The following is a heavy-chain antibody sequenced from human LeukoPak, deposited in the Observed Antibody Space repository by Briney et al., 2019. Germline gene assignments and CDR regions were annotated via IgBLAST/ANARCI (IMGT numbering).Heavy chain of an antibody. J-gene: IGHJ4*02. Sequence: SETLSLTCTVSGGSIGSYFWSWIRQPPGKGLEWIGYIYYSGSTNYNPPLKSRVTISVDTSKNQFSLKLSSVTAADTAVYYRAIRPNYYGGLDYWGQGTLVTVSS. D-gene: IGHD3-10*01. CDR3: AIRPNYYGGLDY. CDR1: GGSIGSYF. V-gene: IGHV4-59*01. CDR2: IYYSGST.